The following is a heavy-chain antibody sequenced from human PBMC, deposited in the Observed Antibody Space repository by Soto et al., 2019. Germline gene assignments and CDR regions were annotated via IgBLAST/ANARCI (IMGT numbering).Heavy chain of an antibody. D-gene: IGHD3-10*01. Sequence: GASVKVSCKASGYTFTSYAMHWVRQAPGQRLEWMGWINAYNGNTNYAQKLQGRVTMTRDTSTSTAYMELRSLRSDDTAVYYCARDTFGELLYEANFDYWGQGTLVTVSS. CDR1: GYTFTSYA. CDR3: ARDTFGELLYEANFDY. J-gene: IGHJ4*02. CDR2: INAYNGNT. V-gene: IGHV1-3*01.